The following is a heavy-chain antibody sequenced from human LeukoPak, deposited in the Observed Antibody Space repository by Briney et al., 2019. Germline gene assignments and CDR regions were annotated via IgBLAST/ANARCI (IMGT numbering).Heavy chain of an antibody. CDR3: AKGGGQEWLRLWHYYYYGMDV. J-gene: IGHJ6*02. CDR1: GFTFSSYG. V-gene: IGHV3-30*18. D-gene: IGHD5-12*01. Sequence: QPGGSLRLSCAASGFTFSSYGMHWVRQAPGKGLEWVAVISYDGSNKYYADSVKGRFTISRDNSKNTLYLQMNSLRAEDTAVYYCAKGGGQEWLRLWHYYYYGMDVWGQGTTVTVSS. CDR2: ISYDGSNK.